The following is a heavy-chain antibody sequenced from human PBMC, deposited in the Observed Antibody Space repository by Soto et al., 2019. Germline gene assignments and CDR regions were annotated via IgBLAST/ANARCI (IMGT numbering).Heavy chain of an antibody. CDR1: GASITQYY. V-gene: IGHV4-59*01. Sequence: PSETLSLTCTVSGASITQYYWNWIRQSPGKGLEWIVSVSSTGSTVYNPSLTSRVTVSLDTSKNQFSLTLNSVTAADTAVYYCARDGIDYYGMDVWGQGTTVTVSS. D-gene: IGHD1-26*01. CDR2: VSSTGST. J-gene: IGHJ6*02. CDR3: ARDGIDYYGMDV.